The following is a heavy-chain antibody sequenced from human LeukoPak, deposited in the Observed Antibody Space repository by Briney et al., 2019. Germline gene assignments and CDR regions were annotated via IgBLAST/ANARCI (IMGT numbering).Heavy chain of an antibody. CDR1: GLTFSSYE. CDR2: ISSSGSTI. CDR3: ARDPRMSQSYYFDY. V-gene: IGHV3-48*03. J-gene: IGHJ4*02. Sequence: PGGSLRLSCAASGLTFSSYEMNWVRQAPGKGLEWVSYISSSGSTIYYADSVKGRFTISRDNAKNSLYLQMNSLRAEDTAVYYCARDPRMSQSYYFDYWGQGTLVTVSS.